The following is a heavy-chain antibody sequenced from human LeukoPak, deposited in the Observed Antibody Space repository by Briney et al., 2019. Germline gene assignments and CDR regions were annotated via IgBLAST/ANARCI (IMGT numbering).Heavy chain of an antibody. Sequence: GGSLRLSCAASGFTFSSYTMSWVRQAPGKGLEWVSTITTSDGNTYCADSVKGRFTVSRDNSKNTLFLQMNSLRAEDTAVYYCAKDGGLWVSAHWGDSWGRGTLVTVSS. D-gene: IGHD7-27*01. CDR1: GFTFSSYT. V-gene: IGHV3-23*01. J-gene: IGHJ4*02. CDR3: AKDGGLWVSAHWGDS. CDR2: ITTSDGNT.